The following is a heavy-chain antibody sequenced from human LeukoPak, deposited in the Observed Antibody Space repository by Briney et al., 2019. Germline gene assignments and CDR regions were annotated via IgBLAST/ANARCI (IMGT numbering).Heavy chain of an antibody. CDR1: GFTFSDYA. CDR3: ASRPRADIGPLDF. Sequence: GGSLRLSCAASGFTFSDYAMTWVRQAPGKGLEWVSSISGSGSRTYYTESVKGRFTISRDNSKNTPYLQMNSLRADETAIYYCASRPRADIGPLDFWGQGTLVTVSS. CDR2: ISGSGSRT. V-gene: IGHV3-23*01. J-gene: IGHJ4*02. D-gene: IGHD1-14*01.